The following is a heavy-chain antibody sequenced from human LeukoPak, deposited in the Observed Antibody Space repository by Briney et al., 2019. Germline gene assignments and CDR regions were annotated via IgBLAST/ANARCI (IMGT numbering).Heavy chain of an antibody. J-gene: IGHJ4*02. CDR1: GFTFSSYA. CDR2: ISGSGGST. Sequence: PGGSLRLSCAAFGFTFSSYAMSWVRQAPGKGLEWVSAISGSGGSTYYADSVKGRFTISRDNPKNTLYLQMNSLRAEDTAVYYCAKSSLGELSLFPDSFYYFDYWGQGTLVTVSS. V-gene: IGHV3-23*01. CDR3: AKSSLGELSLFPDSFYYFDY. D-gene: IGHD3-16*02.